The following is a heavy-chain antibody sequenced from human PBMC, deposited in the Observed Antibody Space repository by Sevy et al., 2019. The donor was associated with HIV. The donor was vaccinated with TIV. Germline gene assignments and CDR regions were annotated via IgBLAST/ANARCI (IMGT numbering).Heavy chain of an antibody. CDR2: INQDGGEK. D-gene: IGHD1-7*01. CDR3: GREQITGAKPDYFDY. CDR1: GFTFSNYW. V-gene: IGHV3-7*01. Sequence: GGSLRLSCAVSGFTFSNYWMSWVRQAPGKGLECVANINQDGGEKYYLDSVKGRFFVSRDNAKNSLYLQMDSLRAEDTAVYYCGREQITGAKPDYFDYWGQGTLVTVSS. J-gene: IGHJ4*02.